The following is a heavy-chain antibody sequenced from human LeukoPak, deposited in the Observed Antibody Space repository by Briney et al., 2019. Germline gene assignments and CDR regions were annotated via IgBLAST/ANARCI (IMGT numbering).Heavy chain of an antibody. J-gene: IGHJ5*02. D-gene: IGHD3-10*01. CDR3: ARDSPYGLLDP. CDR2: IYCSGST. CDR1: GGSISSGGYY. Sequence: SETLSLTCTVSGGSISSGGYYWSWIRQHPGKGLEWIGCIYCSGSTNYNPSLKSRVTISVDTSKNQFSLKLSSVTAADTAVYYCARDSPYGLLDPWGQGTLVTVSS. V-gene: IGHV4-61*08.